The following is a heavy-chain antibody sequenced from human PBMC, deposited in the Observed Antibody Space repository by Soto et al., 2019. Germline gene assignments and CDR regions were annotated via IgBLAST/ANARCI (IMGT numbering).Heavy chain of an antibody. CDR2: ISGSGGST. CDR3: AKANDGYCSGGSCYQQDEYYYYYYMDV. CDR1: GFTFSSYA. J-gene: IGHJ6*03. V-gene: IGHV3-23*01. Sequence: PGGSLRLSCAASGFTFSSYAMSWVRQAPGKGLEWVSAISGSGGSTYYADSVKGRFTISRDNSKNTLYLQMNSLRAEDTAVYYCAKANDGYCSGGSCYQQDEYYYYYYMDVWGKGTTVTVSS. D-gene: IGHD2-15*01.